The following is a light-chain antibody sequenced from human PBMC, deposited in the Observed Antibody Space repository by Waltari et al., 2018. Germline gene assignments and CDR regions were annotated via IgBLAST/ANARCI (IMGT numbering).Light chain of an antibody. Sequence: EILMTQSPATLSVSPGGRATLSCRASQSAGSNLAWFQQRPGQAPRLLMYDASTRATGIPARFSGTGSGTEFTLTISSLQPDDFATYYCQQYNSYWTFGQGTKVEIK. J-gene: IGKJ1*01. CDR2: DAS. V-gene: IGKV3-15*01. CDR3: QQYNSYWT. CDR1: QSAGSN.